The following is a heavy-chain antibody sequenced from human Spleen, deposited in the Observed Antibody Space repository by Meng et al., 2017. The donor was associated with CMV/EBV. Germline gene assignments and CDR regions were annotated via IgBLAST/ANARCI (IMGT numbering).Heavy chain of an antibody. Sequence: GGSLRLSCAASGFTFSSYEMHWVRQAPGKGLECVSFISSSASTIYYADSVKGRFTISRDNAEDALYLQMNSLRAEDTAVYYCARYDYWMGPENWGQGTLVTVSS. CDR3: ARYDYWMGPEN. J-gene: IGHJ4*02. V-gene: IGHV3-48*03. CDR1: GFTFSSYE. D-gene: IGHD3-3*01. CDR2: ISSSASTI.